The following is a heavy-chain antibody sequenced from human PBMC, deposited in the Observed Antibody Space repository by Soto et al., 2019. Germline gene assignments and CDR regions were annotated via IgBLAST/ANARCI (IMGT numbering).Heavy chain of an antibody. CDR1: GGSISSYY. J-gene: IGHJ5*02. CDR3: ARQGFEWLRYYWFDP. V-gene: IGHV4-59*08. CDR2: IYYSGST. Sequence: PSETLSLTCTVSGGSISSYYWSWIRQPPGKGLEWIGYIYYSGSTNYNPSLKSRVTISVDTSKNQFSLKLSSVTAADTAVYYCARQGFEWLRYYWFDPWGQGTLVTVSS. D-gene: IGHD5-12*01.